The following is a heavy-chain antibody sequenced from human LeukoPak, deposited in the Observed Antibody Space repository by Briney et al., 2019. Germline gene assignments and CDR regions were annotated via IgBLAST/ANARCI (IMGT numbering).Heavy chain of an antibody. D-gene: IGHD1-1*01. J-gene: IGHJ3*02. V-gene: IGHV4-4*02. CDR1: GDSISNNW. Sequence: SETLSLTCAVSGDSISNNWWSWVRQSPGKGLEWIGQIFHRGIPNYNPSLQSRVSMAIDKSSNQLSLRVNSVTAADTAVYYCARESNWNDPFDIWGQGTMVTVSS. CDR2: IFHRGIP. CDR3: ARESNWNDPFDI.